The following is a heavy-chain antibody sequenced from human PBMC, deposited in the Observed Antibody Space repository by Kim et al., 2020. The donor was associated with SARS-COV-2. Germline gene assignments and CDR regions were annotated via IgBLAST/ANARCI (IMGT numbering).Heavy chain of an antibody. J-gene: IGHJ5*02. CDR2: IYPGDSDT. CDR3: ARRVRLGPNENWFDP. Sequence: GESLKISCKGSGYSFTSYWIGWVRQMPGKGLEWMGIIYPGDSDTRYSPSFQGQVTISADKSISTAYLQWSSLKASDTAMYYCARRVRLGPNENWFDPWGQGTLVTVSS. D-gene: IGHD1-1*01. CDR1: GYSFTSYW. V-gene: IGHV5-51*01.